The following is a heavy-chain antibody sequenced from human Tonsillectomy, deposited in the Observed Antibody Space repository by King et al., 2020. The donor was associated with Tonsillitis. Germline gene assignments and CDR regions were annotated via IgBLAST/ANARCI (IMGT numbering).Heavy chain of an antibody. D-gene: IGHD6-13*01. Sequence: QLVQSGAEVKKPGASVKVSCKASGYTFTGYYMHWVRQAPGQGLEWMGWINPDSGDTYYAQKFQGRVTMTRDTSITTAYMELSRLRSDDTAVYYCAGARIAVASTDAFAIWGQGTMVTVSS. J-gene: IGHJ3*02. V-gene: IGHV1-2*02. CDR2: INPDSGDT. CDR3: AGARIAVASTDAFAI. CDR1: GYTFTGYY.